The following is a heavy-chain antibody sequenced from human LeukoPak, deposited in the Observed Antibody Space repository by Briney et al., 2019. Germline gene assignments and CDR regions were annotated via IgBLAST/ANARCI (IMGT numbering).Heavy chain of an antibody. CDR3: ARCRDGYNFDY. CDR1: GGSISRYY. D-gene: IGHD5-24*01. Sequence: PSETLSLTCTVSGGSISRYYWSWIRQPPGKGLEWIGYIYYSGSTNYNPSLKSRVTISVDTSKNQFSLKLSSVTAADTAVYYCARCRDGYNFDYWGQGTLVTVSS. V-gene: IGHV4-59*01. J-gene: IGHJ4*02. CDR2: IYYSGST.